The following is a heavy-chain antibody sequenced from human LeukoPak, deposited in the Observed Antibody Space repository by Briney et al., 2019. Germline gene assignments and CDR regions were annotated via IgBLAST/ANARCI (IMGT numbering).Heavy chain of an antibody. CDR3: AKPGMRAVVPAMSTFDY. CDR2: ISASGGST. J-gene: IGHJ4*02. CDR1: GFTFSSSA. Sequence: GGSLRLSCAASGFTFSSSAMSWVRQVPGKGLEWVSGISASGGSTSYADSVRGRFTISRDNSKNTLYLQMNSLRAEDTAVYYCAKPGMRAVVPAMSTFDYWGQGTLVTVSS. D-gene: IGHD4-23*01. V-gene: IGHV3-23*01.